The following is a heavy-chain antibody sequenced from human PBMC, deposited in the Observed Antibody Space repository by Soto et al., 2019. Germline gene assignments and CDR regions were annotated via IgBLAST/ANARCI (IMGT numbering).Heavy chain of an antibody. CDR1: GYTFINYG. CDR2: LSAYNGDT. D-gene: IGHD1-26*01. Sequence: QVQLVQSGAEVKKPGASVRVSCKTSGYTFINYGITWVRQAPGQGLEWRGWLSAYNGDTSSSEKLQDRFTITTDTSTNTVYMDLRRLTSNDTAVYYCARWSAIVGGAEARDVWGQWTMVIVSS. J-gene: IGHJ3*01. CDR3: ARWSAIVGGAEARDV. V-gene: IGHV1-18*01.